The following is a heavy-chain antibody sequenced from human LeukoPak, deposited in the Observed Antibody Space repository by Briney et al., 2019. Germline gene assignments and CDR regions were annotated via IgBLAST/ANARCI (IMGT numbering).Heavy chain of an antibody. V-gene: IGHV1-69*13. CDR2: IIPIFGTA. J-gene: IGHJ4*02. Sequence: ASVKVSCKASGGTFSSYAISWVQQAPGQGLEWMGGIIPIFGTANYAQKFQGRVTITADESTSTAYMELSSLRSEDTAVYYCTRETSSRYFDYWGQGTLVTVSS. CDR1: GGTFSSYA. CDR3: TRETSSRYFDY.